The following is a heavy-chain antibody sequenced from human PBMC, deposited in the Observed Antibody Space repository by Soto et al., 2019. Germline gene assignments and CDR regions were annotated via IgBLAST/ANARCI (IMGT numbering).Heavy chain of an antibody. Sequence: EVQLLESGGGLVQPGGSLRLSCAASGFTFSSYAMSWVRQAPGKGLEWVSAISGSGGSTYYADTVKGRFTISRDNSKNTLYQQMNSQRAEDTAVYYCAKDRGKGYYYGSGPLDVWGQGTTVTVSS. V-gene: IGHV3-23*01. CDR2: ISGSGGST. CDR1: GFTFSSYA. J-gene: IGHJ6*02. D-gene: IGHD3-10*01. CDR3: AKDRGKGYYYGSGPLDV.